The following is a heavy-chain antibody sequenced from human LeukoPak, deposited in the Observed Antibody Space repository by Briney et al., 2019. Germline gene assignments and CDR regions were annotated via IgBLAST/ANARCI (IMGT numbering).Heavy chain of an antibody. J-gene: IGHJ4*02. Sequence: GGSLRLSCAASGFTFSSCAMNWVRQAPGKGLEWVASINPDGNKKYSADSVKGRFTISRDNAENSLYLQMNSLRVEDTAFYYCARDLAYSRLDYWGQGMLVTVSS. D-gene: IGHD5-18*01. CDR3: ARDLAYSRLDY. V-gene: IGHV3-7*01. CDR1: GFTFSSCA. CDR2: INPDGNKK.